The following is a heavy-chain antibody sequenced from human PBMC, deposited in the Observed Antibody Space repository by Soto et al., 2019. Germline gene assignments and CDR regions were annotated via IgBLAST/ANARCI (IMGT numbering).Heavy chain of an antibody. V-gene: IGHV4-34*01. D-gene: IGHD3-22*01. Sequence: QVQLQRWGAGLLKPSETLSLTCAVYGGSFSGYYWSWIRQPPGKGLEWIGEINHSGSTNYNPSLRSRVAISVDPSKNQFSLTLSSVTAADTAVYYCAREWDDSSGYNWFDPWGQGTLVTVSS. CDR1: GGSFSGYY. CDR3: AREWDDSSGYNWFDP. CDR2: INHSGST. J-gene: IGHJ5*02.